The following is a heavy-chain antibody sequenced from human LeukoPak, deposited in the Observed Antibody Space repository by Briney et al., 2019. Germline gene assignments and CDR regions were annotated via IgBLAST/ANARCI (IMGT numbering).Heavy chain of an antibody. J-gene: IGHJ5*02. V-gene: IGHV3-9*01. CDR2: ISWNSGSI. CDR1: GFTFDDYA. CDR3: AKGKGDYYGSGSRNWFDP. D-gene: IGHD3-10*01. Sequence: GGSLRLSCAASGFTFDDYAMHWVRQAPGKGLEWVSGISWNSGSIGYADSVKGRFTISRDNAKNSLYLQMNSLRAEDTALYYCAKGKGDYYGSGSRNWFDPWGQGTLVTVSS.